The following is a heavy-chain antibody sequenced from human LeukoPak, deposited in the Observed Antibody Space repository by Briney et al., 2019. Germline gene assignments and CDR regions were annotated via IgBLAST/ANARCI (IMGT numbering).Heavy chain of an antibody. J-gene: IGHJ4*02. CDR1: GFTFSRYA. Sequence: GGSLRLSCAASGFTFSRYAMSWVRQAPGKGLEWVSAISGSGGSTYYADSVKGRFTISRDNSKNTLYLQMNSLRAEDTAVYYCAKDLTLTTVTNYFDYWGQGTLVTVSS. CDR3: AKDLTLTTVTNYFDY. CDR2: ISGSGGST. D-gene: IGHD4-17*01. V-gene: IGHV3-23*01.